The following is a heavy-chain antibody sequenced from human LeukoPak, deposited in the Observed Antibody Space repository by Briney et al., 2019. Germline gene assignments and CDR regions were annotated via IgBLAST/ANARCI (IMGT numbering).Heavy chain of an antibody. V-gene: IGHV3-74*01. CDR1: GFTFSSYW. CDR2: INSDGSST. J-gene: IGHJ3*02. D-gene: IGHD2-15*01. Sequence: GGSLRLSCAASGFTFSSYWMHWVRQAPGKGLVWVSRINSDGSSTIYADSVKGRFTISRDNAKNTLYLQIGSLRAEDTAVYYCAREGYTDAFDIWGQGTMVTVSS. CDR3: AREGYTDAFDI.